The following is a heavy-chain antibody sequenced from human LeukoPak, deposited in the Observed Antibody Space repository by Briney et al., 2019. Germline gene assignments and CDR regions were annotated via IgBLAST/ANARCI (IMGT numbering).Heavy chain of an antibody. J-gene: IGHJ4*02. CDR3: AKDYCSSTSCPLDY. V-gene: IGHV3-23*01. Sequence: TAGTLRLSCAASGFTFSSYAMSWVRQAPGKGLEWVSAISGSGGSTYYADSVKGRFTISRDNTKNTLYLQMSSLRAEARAVDCWAKDYCSSTSCPLDYWGQGTLVTVSS. CDR2: ISGSGGST. D-gene: IGHD2-2*01. CDR1: GFTFSSYA.